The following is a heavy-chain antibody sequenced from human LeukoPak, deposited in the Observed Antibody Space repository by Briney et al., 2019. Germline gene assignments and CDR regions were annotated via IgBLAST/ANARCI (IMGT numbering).Heavy chain of an antibody. CDR1: GGSISSYY. D-gene: IGHD5-24*01. Sequence: PSETLSLTCTVSGGSISSYYWSWIRQPPGKGLEWIGYIYYSGSTYYNPSLKSRVTISVDTSKNQFSLKLSSVTAADTAVYFCARDSRVPDGYNHYFDYWGQGTLVTVSS. CDR3: ARDSRVPDGYNHYFDY. V-gene: IGHV4-59*01. CDR2: IYYSGST. J-gene: IGHJ4*02.